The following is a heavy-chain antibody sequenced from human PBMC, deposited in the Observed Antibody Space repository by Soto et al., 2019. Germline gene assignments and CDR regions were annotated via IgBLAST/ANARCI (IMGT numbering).Heavy chain of an antibody. Sequence: GGSLRLSCAASGFIFSNYAMHWVRQAPGKGLEWVAVIWYDGSDKYYTDSVKGRFTISRDNSKNILYLQMNSLKAEDTAVYHCATDTEGAATWGYNLDHWGQGTLVTVYS. CDR2: IWYDGSDK. D-gene: IGHD1-1*01. V-gene: IGHV3-33*01. CDR1: GFIFSNYA. CDR3: ATDTEGAATWGYNLDH. J-gene: IGHJ4*02.